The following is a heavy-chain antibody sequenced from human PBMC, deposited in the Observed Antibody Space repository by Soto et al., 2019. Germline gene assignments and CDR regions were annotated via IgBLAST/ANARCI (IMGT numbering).Heavy chain of an antibody. V-gene: IGHV3-9*01. D-gene: IGHD6-19*01. Sequence: GGSLRLSCAASGFTFDDYAMHWVRQAPGKGLEWVSGISWNSGSIGYADSVKGRFTISRDNAKNSLYLQMNSLRAEDTALYYCAKGRSGWNDAFDIWGQGTMVTVSS. J-gene: IGHJ3*02. CDR1: GFTFDDYA. CDR2: ISWNSGSI. CDR3: AKGRSGWNDAFDI.